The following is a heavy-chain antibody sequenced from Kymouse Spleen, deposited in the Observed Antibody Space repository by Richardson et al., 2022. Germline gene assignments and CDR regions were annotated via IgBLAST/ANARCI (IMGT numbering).Heavy chain of an antibody. D-gene: IGHD1-1*01,IGHD1-20*01,IGHD1-7*01. CDR1: GGSISSSSYY. CDR3: ARRLEPNWFDP. CDR2: IYYSGST. Sequence: QLQLQESGPGLVKPSETLSLTCTVSGGSISSSSYYWGWIRQPPGKGLEWIGSIYYSGSTYYNPSLKSRVTISVDTSKNQFSLKLSSVTAADTAVYYCARRLEPNWFDPWGQGTLVTVSS. V-gene: IGHV4-39*01. J-gene: IGHJ5*02.